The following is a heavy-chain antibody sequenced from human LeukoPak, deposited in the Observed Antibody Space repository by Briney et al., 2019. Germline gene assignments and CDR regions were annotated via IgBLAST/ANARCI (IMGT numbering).Heavy chain of an antibody. Sequence: SETLSLTCTVSGGSLNSYYWSWIRQPAGKGLEWIGRIYSSGSTNFNPFLKSRVTMSLDTSKNQLSLKLTSVTAADTAVYLCARQASGYSYGYTDSWGQGTLVTVSS. V-gene: IGHV4-4*07. CDR2: IYSSGST. J-gene: IGHJ5*01. D-gene: IGHD5-18*01. CDR3: ARQASGYSYGYTDS. CDR1: GGSLNSYY.